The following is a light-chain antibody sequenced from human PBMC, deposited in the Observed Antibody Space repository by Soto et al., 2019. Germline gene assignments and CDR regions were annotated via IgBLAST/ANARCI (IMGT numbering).Light chain of an antibody. CDR1: ESIDNW. J-gene: IGKJ1*01. Sequence: DIQMTQSPSTLSASVGATVTITCRASESIDNWLAWYQQKPGKAPKLLIFAASTLVRGVPSRFSGRGSGTEFTLTISSLQADDYATFYCQQYHTDWTFGQGTKVDI. CDR3: QQYHTDWT. V-gene: IGKV1-5*01. CDR2: AAS.